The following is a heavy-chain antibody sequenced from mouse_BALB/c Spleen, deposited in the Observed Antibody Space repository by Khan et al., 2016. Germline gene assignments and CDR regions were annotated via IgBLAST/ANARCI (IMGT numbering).Heavy chain of an antibody. CDR3: VGCVIRLVDYFDY. CDR2: ISSGGTT. CDR1: GFTFSSHA. Sequence: EVELVESGGGLVKPGGSLKLSCAASGFTFSSHAMSWVRQTPEKRLEWVASISSGGTTFYPDSLKGRFTISRDNARNILYLQMTRRRSEDTAMYCCVGCVIRLVDYFDYWGQGTTLTVSS. J-gene: IGHJ2*01. V-gene: IGHV5-6-5*01. D-gene: IGHD1-1*01.